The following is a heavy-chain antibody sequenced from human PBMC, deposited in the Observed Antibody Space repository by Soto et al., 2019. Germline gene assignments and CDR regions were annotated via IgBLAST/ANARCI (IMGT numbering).Heavy chain of an antibody. CDR2: IYPGDSDT. D-gene: IGHD2-15*01. J-gene: IGHJ4*02. Sequence: GESLKISCKGSGYSFTSYWIGWVRQMPGKGLEWMGIIYPGDSDTRYSPSFQGQVTISADKSISTAYLQWSSLKASDTAMYYCARWGGDCSGGSCYVDYWGQGTLVTVSS. CDR1: GYSFTSYW. V-gene: IGHV5-51*01. CDR3: ARWGGDCSGGSCYVDY.